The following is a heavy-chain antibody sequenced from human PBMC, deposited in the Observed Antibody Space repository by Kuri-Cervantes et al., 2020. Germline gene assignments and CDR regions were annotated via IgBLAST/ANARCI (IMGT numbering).Heavy chain of an antibody. CDR1: GFTFSSYN. J-gene: IGHJ4*02. CDR3: ARRRYFDYFDY. CDR2: ISSTNSEI. V-gene: IGHV3-21*01. Sequence: GGSLRLSCTATGFTFSSYNMNWVRQAPGKGLEWVSSISSTNSEIYYADSVKGRFTISRDNVKNSLFLQMNSLRAEDTAVYYCARRRYFDYFDYWGQGTLVTVSS. D-gene: IGHD3-9*01.